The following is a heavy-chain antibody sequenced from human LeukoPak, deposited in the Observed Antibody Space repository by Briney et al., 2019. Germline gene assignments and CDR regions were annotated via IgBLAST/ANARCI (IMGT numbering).Heavy chain of an antibody. CDR3: ARARGTMVRDYYYYYVMDV. V-gene: IGHV4-4*02. CDR1: GGSISSSNW. CDR2: IYHSGST. Sequence: PSGTLSLACAVSGGSISSSNWWSWVRQPPGKGLEWIGEIYHSGSTNYNPSLKSRVTISVDKSKNQFSLKLSSVTAADTAVYYCARARGTMVRDYYYYYVMDVWGKGTTVTVSS. J-gene: IGHJ6*04. D-gene: IGHD3-10*01.